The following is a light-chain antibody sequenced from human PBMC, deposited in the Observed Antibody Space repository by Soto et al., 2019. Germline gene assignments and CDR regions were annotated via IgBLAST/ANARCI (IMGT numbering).Light chain of an antibody. V-gene: IGKV3-20*01. CDR1: QSVSSSY. CDR3: QQYGSSPWT. Sequence: EIVLTQSPGTLSLSPGERATVSSRASQSVSSSYLAWYQQKPGQAPRLLIYGASSRATGIPDRFSGSGSGTDVTLTISRLEPEDFAVYYCQQYGSSPWTFGQGTKVEIK. CDR2: GAS. J-gene: IGKJ1*01.